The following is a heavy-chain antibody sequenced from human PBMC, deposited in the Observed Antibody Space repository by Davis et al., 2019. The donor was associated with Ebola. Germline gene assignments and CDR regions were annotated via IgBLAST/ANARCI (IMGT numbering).Heavy chain of an antibody. J-gene: IGHJ4*02. D-gene: IGHD6-13*01. Sequence: SETLSPTCTVSGGSISSYYWSWIRQPPGKGLEWIGYIYYSGSTNYNPSLKSRVTISVDTSKNQFSLKLSSVTAADTAVYYCARLSAYSSSWPFDYWGQGTLVTVSS. CDR3: ARLSAYSSSWPFDY. V-gene: IGHV4-59*08. CDR2: IYYSGST. CDR1: GGSISSYY.